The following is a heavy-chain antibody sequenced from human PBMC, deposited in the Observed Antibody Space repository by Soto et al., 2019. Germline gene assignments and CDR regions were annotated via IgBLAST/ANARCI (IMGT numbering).Heavy chain of an antibody. CDR2: IYYSGST. CDR1: GGSISSSSYY. D-gene: IGHD2-2*01. J-gene: IGHJ5*02. Sequence: ASETLSLTCTVSGGSISSSSYYWGWIRQPPGKGLEWIGSIYYSGSTHFNTSLKSRVTISVDTSENQFSLRLRSVTAADSAVYYCARHPSRYCSSTSCYLNWFDPWGQGTLVTVSS. V-gene: IGHV4-39*01. CDR3: ARHPSRYCSSTSCYLNWFDP.